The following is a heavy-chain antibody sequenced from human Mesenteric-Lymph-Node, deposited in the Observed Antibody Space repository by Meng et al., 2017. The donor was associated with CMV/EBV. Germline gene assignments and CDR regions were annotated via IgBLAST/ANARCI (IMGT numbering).Heavy chain of an antibody. CDR3: AREGVGDYYFDY. V-gene: IGHV4-59*01. CDR1: GGSISDYY. D-gene: IGHD1-26*01. Sequence: SETLSLTCTVSGGSISDYYWTWIRQPPGKGLEWIGYISDTGSTNYNPSLKSRVTMSLDTSNNQFTLKLNCVTAADTAVYYCAREGVGDYYFDYWGQGTLVTVSS. J-gene: IGHJ4*02. CDR2: ISDTGST.